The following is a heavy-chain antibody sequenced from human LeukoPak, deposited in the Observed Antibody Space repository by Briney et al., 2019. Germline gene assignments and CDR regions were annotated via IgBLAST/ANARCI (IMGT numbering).Heavy chain of an antibody. V-gene: IGHV5-51*01. CDR1: GYSFTSYW. J-gene: IGHJ4*02. Sequence: GESLKISCKGSGYSFTSYWIGWVRRMPGKGLEWMGIIYPGDSDTRYSPSFQGQVTISADKSISTAYLQWSSLKASDTAMYYCARQVPVVGYYESSGYDYWGQGTLVTVSS. D-gene: IGHD3-22*01. CDR2: IYPGDSDT. CDR3: ARQVPVVGYYESSGYDY.